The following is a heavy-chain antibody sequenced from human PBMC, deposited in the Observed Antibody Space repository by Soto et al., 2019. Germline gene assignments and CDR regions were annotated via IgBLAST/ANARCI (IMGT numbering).Heavy chain of an antibody. V-gene: IGHV3-74*01. CDR2: INSDGSST. CDR3: ARVHNFYGSGSYYSPAGYDAFDI. CDR1: GFTFSSYW. J-gene: IGHJ3*02. Sequence: EVQLVESGGGLVQPGGSLRLSCAASGFTFSSYWMHWVRQAPGKGLVWVSRINSDGSSTSYADSVKGRFTISRDNAKNTLYLQMNSRRAEDTAVYYCARVHNFYGSGSYYSPAGYDAFDIWGQGTMVTVSS. D-gene: IGHD3-10*01.